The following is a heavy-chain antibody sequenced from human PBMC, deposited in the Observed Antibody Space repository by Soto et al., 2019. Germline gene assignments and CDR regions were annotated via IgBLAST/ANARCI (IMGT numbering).Heavy chain of an antibody. CDR1: GFSFGSHG. V-gene: IGHV3-30*18. Sequence: GGSLRLSCAASGFSFGSHGMHWVRQAPGKGLEWVSFISYDGSNSYYADSVKGRFTISRDNSNDALYLQMSSLRPEDTAIYFCAKDHRNGGSRVDYWGQGTLVTVSS. CDR3: AKDHRNGGSRVDY. D-gene: IGHD2-15*01. J-gene: IGHJ4*02. CDR2: ISYDGSNS.